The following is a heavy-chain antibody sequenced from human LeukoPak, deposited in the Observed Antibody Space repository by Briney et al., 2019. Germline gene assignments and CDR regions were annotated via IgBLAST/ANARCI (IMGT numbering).Heavy chain of an antibody. CDR2: ITSAGAP. V-gene: IGHV3-23*01. J-gene: IGHJ3*01. CDR1: GFTFSNYA. CDR3: ARDPNGDYIGAFEF. D-gene: IGHD4-17*01. Sequence: GGSLRLSCAASGFTFSNYAVMWVRQAPGQGLEWVSAITSAGAPRYADSVKGRFTISRDNSKNTLYLQMNSLRTEDTAQYFCARDPNGDYIGAFEFWGQGTGVTVSS.